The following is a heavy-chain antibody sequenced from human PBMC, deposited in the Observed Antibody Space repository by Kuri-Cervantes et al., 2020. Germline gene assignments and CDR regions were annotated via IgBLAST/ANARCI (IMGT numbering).Heavy chain of an antibody. CDR1: GYTFTYRY. CDR2: IIPIFGTA. V-gene: IGHV1-69*05. D-gene: IGHD1-26*01. Sequence: SVKVSCKASGYTFTYRYLHWVRQAPGQGLEWMGGIIPIFGTANYAQKFQGRVTITTDESTSTAYMELSSLRSEDTAVYYCARAYLRYRVDGRGDAFDIWGQGTMVTVSS. J-gene: IGHJ3*02. CDR3: ARAYLRYRVDGRGDAFDI.